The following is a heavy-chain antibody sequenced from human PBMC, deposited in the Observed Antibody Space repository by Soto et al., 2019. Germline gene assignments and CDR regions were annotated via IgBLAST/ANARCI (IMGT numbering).Heavy chain of an antibody. D-gene: IGHD3-9*01. V-gene: IGHV3-23*01. CDR2: ISGSGGST. Sequence: EVQLLESGGGLVQPGGSLRLSCAASGFTFSSYAMSWVRQAPGKGLEWVSAISGSGGSTYYADSVKGRFTISRDNSKNTLYLQMNSLRAEDTAVYYCAKDLSYYDILTGYNTIDYWGQGTLVTVSS. CDR3: AKDLSYYDILTGYNTIDY. CDR1: GFTFSSYA. J-gene: IGHJ4*02.